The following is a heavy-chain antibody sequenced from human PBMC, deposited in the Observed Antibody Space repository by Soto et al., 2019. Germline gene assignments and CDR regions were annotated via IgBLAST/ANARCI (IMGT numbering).Heavy chain of an antibody. J-gene: IGHJ3*02. V-gene: IGHV4-31*03. D-gene: IGHD4-17*01. CDR1: GGSISGDVYY. CDR3: ARDYGGATAFDI. Sequence: QVQLQESGPGLVKPSQTLSLTCTASGGSISGDVYYSSWIRQLPGKGLEWIGYIHNSGSTYYNPSLKSRVTISGDTSKNDFSLNLSSVTAADTAVYYCARDYGGATAFDIWGPGTTVTVSS. CDR2: IHNSGST.